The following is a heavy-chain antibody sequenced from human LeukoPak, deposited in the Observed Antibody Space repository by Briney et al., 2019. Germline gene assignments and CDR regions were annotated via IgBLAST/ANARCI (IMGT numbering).Heavy chain of an antibody. V-gene: IGHV3-30*03. CDR1: GFTFSSYG. J-gene: IGHJ6*02. Sequence: GGSLRLSCAASGFTFSSYGMHWVRQAPGKGLEWVAVISYDGSHKYSADSAKGRFTISRDNSKNTLYLQMNSLRTEDTAVYFCSASRPHYGDYYGLDVWGHGTTVTVSS. D-gene: IGHD4/OR15-4a*01. CDR3: SASRPHYGDYYGLDV. CDR2: ISYDGSHK.